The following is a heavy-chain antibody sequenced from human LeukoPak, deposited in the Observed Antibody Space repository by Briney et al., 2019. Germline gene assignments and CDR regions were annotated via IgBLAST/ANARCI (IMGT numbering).Heavy chain of an antibody. V-gene: IGHV3-74*01. CDR3: AKITAVAATGY. CDR2: INSDGSST. CDR1: GFTFSSYW. D-gene: IGHD6-19*01. J-gene: IGHJ4*02. Sequence: GGSLSLSCAAAGFTFSSYWMHWVRQAPGKGLVWVSRINSDGSSTSYADSVKGRFTISRDNSKNTLYLQMNSLRAEDTAVYYCAKITAVAATGYWGQGSLVTVSS.